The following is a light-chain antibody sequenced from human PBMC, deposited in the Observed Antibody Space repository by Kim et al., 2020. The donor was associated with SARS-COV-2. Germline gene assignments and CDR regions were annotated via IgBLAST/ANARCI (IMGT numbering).Light chain of an antibody. CDR2: QDT. CDR3: QAWDSSTVV. V-gene: IGLV3-1*01. CDR1: KLGDKY. J-gene: IGLJ1*01. Sequence: SVAPGQTASITCSGDKLGDKYACWYQQKPGQSPVLVIYQDTKRHSGIPERFSGSNSGNTATLTISGTQAMDEADYYCQAWDSSTVVFGTGTKVTVL.